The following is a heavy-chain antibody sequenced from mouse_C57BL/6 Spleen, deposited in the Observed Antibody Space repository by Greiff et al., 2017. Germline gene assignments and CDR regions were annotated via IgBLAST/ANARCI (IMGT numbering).Heavy chain of an antibody. J-gene: IGHJ1*03. CDR3: ARGGITTVVGDWYFDV. CDR1: GYTFTSYT. Sequence: VQLVESGAELARPGASVKMSCKASGYTFTSYTMHWVKQRPGQGLEWIGYINPSSGYTKYNQKFKDKATLTADKSSSTAYMQLSSLTSEDSAVYYCARGGITTVVGDWYFDVWGTGTTVTVSS. CDR2: INPSSGYT. D-gene: IGHD1-1*01. V-gene: IGHV1-4*01.